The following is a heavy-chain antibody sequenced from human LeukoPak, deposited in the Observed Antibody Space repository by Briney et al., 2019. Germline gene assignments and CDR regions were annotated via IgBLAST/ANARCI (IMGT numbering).Heavy chain of an antibody. J-gene: IGHJ1*01. CDR3: ARGGGWYPH. Sequence: SETLSLTCSVSGGSVGSNYWSWVRQPPGKGLEWIGYISYSGDTKYNPSLKSRLSTSVDTSKNQCSLMLTSVTAADTAVYYCARGGGWYPHWGQGTLVTVSS. CDR1: GGSVGSNY. CDR2: ISYSGDT. V-gene: IGHV4-59*02. D-gene: IGHD6-19*01.